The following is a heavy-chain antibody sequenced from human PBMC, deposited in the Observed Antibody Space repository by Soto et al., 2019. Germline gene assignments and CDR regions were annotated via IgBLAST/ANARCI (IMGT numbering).Heavy chain of an antibody. CDR2: IKSKTDGGTV. D-gene: IGHD5-18*01. CDR3: SHGYYQYFES. Sequence: PAESLRRSYKLSGVTLSNVCMNWVRQAPGKGPEWVGRIKSKTDGGTVEYAAPVKDRFTISRDDSENTLYLQINSLKTEDTAVYYCSHGYYQYFESWGQGT. V-gene: IGHV3-15*07. J-gene: IGHJ4*02. CDR1: GVTLSNVC.